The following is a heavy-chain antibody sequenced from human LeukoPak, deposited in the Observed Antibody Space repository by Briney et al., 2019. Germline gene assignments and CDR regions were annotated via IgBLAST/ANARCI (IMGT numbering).Heavy chain of an antibody. CDR2: VYFDGST. V-gene: IGHV4-39*02. D-gene: IGHD4-17*01. J-gene: IGHJ5*02. CDR3: ARDARYNDYECWFVP. Sequence: SETLSSTCTVSGGSVSSSSIYWGWIRQPPGKGLEWIGNVYFDGSTYYNPSLKSRLTISVDTSTNRFSLNLASVTSADTAVYYCARDARYNDYECWFVPWGPGTLVTVSS. CDR1: GGSVSSSSIY.